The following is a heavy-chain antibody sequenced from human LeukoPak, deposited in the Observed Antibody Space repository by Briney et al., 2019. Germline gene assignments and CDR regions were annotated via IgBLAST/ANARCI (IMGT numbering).Heavy chain of an antibody. Sequence: GGSLRLSCAASGFTVSSNCMTWVRQAPGKGLEWVSVIYSGSSTYYADSVKGRFTISRDNSKNTLYLQMNSLRAEDTAVYYCARVQVVDAFNVWGQGTMVTVSS. CDR1: GFTVSSNC. CDR3: ARVQVVDAFNV. CDR2: IYSGSST. D-gene: IGHD2-15*01. J-gene: IGHJ3*01. V-gene: IGHV3-66*01.